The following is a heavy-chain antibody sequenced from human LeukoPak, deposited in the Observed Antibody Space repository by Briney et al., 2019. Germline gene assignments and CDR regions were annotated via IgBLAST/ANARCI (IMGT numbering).Heavy chain of an antibody. V-gene: IGHV3-30*18. J-gene: IGHJ4*02. D-gene: IGHD4-17*01. CDR2: ISDDGRRK. Sequence: GGALRLSCAASGFSFISYGMHWVRQAPGKGLEWVGVISDDGRRKDYADSVKGRFTISRDNSKDTLYLQMNSLRAEDTAVYYCAKRPSDYGDYVSYFDYWGQGTLVTVSS. CDR3: AKRPSDYGDYVSYFDY. CDR1: GFSFISYG.